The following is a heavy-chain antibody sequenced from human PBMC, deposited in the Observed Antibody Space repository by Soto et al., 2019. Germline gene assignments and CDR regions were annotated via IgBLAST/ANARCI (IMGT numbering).Heavy chain of an antibody. CDR1: GFTFSSYG. D-gene: IGHD3-22*01. J-gene: IGHJ4*02. Sequence: PGGSLRLSCAASGFTFSSYGMHWVRQAPGKGLEWVSAISGSGGSTYYADSVKGRFTISRDNSKNTLYLQMNSLRAEDTAVYYSAKDLPYYDSSVYGYWGQGTLVTVSS. CDR2: ISGSGGST. CDR3: AKDLPYYDSSVYGY. V-gene: IGHV3-23*01.